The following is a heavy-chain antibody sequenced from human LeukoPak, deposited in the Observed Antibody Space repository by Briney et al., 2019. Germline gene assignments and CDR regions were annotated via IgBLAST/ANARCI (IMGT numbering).Heavy chain of an antibody. V-gene: IGHV3-7*01. CDR2: IKQDGSEK. J-gene: IGHJ3*02. D-gene: IGHD5-24*01. CDR3: ASSQLAAFDI. CDR1: GFTLSSYW. Sequence: GGSLRLSCAASGFTLSSYWMGWVRQAPGKGLEWVANIKQDGSEKYYVDSVKGRFTISRDNAKNSLYLQMNSLRAEDTAVYYCASSQLAAFDIWGQGTMVTVSS.